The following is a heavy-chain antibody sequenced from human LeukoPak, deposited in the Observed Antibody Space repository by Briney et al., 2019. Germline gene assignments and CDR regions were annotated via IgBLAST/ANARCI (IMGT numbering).Heavy chain of an antibody. CDR2: IKKDGSEK. V-gene: IGHV3-7*01. CDR1: GFAFGDYW. D-gene: IGHD3-16*01. Sequence: GGSLRLSCAASGFAFGDYWMTWVRQAPGKGLEWVANIKKDGSEKYYVASVRGRFTISRDNAKNSLYLQMNSLRAEDTAVYYCARDRRGIRLGELYYDYWGQGTLVTVSS. CDR3: ARDRRGIRLGELYYDY. J-gene: IGHJ4*02.